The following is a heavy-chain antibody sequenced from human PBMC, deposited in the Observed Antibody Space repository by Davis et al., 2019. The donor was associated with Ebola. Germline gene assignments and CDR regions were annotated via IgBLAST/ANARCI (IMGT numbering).Heavy chain of an antibody. CDR1: GFTFSSYG. CDR3: ARDLRGSYYYYGMDV. Sequence: GESLKISCAASGFTFSSYGMHWVRQAPGKGLEWVAVISYDGSNKYYADSVKGRFTISRDNAKNSLYLQMNSLRDEDTAVYYCARDLRGSYYYYGMDVWGQGTTVTVSS. CDR2: ISYDGSNK. V-gene: IGHV3-30*03. J-gene: IGHJ6*02.